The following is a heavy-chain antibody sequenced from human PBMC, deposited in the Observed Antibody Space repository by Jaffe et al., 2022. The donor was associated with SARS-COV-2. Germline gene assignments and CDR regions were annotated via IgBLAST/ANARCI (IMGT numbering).Heavy chain of an antibody. J-gene: IGHJ4*02. Sequence: EVQLVESGGTLVQPGGSLRLSCSASGFIFSNYAMHWVRQAPGKGLEYVSAISSNGGSTYYADSVKGRFTISRDNSKNTLYLQMSSLRAEDTAVYYCVRRTTAAAGGYFDYWGQGTLVTVSS. V-gene: IGHV3-64D*09. CDR3: VRRTTAAAGGYFDY. CDR2: ISSNGGST. D-gene: IGHD6-13*01. CDR1: GFIFSNYA.